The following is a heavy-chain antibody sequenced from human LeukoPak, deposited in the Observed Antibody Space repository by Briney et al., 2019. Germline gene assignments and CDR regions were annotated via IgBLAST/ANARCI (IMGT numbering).Heavy chain of an antibody. Sequence: QTGGSLRLSCAASGFTFDDYAMHWVRQAPGKGLEWVSLISWDGGSTYYADSVKGRFTISRDNSKNSLYLQMNSLRAEDTALYYCAKDHAATNYYYMDVWGKGTTVTISS. CDR1: GFTFDDYA. J-gene: IGHJ6*03. CDR2: ISWDGGST. CDR3: AKDHAATNYYYMDV. V-gene: IGHV3-43D*03. D-gene: IGHD5-12*01.